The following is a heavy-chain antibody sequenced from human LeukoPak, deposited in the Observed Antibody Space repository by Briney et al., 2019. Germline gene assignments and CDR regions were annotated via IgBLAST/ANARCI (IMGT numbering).Heavy chain of an antibody. CDR1: GFTFSSYA. D-gene: IGHD3-10*01. CDR2: ISGSGGST. Sequence: GGSLRLSCAASGFTFSSYAMSWVRQAPGKGREWVSAISGSGGSTYYADSVKGRFTISRDNSKNTLYLQMNSLRAEDTAVYYCAKVVGYYYGSGSYPGDWGQGTLVTVSS. V-gene: IGHV3-23*01. J-gene: IGHJ1*01. CDR3: AKVVGYYYGSGSYPGD.